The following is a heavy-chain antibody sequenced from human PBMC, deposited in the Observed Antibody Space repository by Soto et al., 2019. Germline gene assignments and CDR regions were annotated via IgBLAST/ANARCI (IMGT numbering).Heavy chain of an antibody. Sequence: QITLQESGPTLVKPTQTLTLTCTFSGFSLSTNKEAVGWIRQSPGKALEWLAHIYWDDEKNYSPSLTSRLTITRDTSKNQVVLTMTNMDPRDTATYYCAHRRLTANYWYFDLWGRGTLVTVSS. CDR3: AHRRLTANYWYFDL. D-gene: IGHD2-21*02. CDR1: GFSLSTNKEA. J-gene: IGHJ2*01. CDR2: IYWDDEK. V-gene: IGHV2-5*02.